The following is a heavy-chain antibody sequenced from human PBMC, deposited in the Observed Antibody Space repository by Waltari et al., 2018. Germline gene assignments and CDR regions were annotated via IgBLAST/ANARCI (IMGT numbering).Heavy chain of an antibody. CDR1: GGSISSSSYY. V-gene: IGHV4-39*01. Sequence: QLQLQESGPGLVKPSETLSLTCTVSGGSISSSSYYWGWIRQPPGKGLEWIGSIYYRGRTYYNPSLKSRVTISVDTSKNQFSLKLSSVTAADTAVYYCARLRIAAAGTYYFDYWGQGTLVTVSS. CDR3: ARLRIAAAGTYYFDY. J-gene: IGHJ4*02. D-gene: IGHD6-13*01. CDR2: IYYRGRT.